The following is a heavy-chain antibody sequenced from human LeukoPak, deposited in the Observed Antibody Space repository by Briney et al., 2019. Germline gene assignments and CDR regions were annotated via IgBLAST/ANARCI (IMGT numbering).Heavy chain of an antibody. V-gene: IGHV3-53*01. Sequence: GGSLRLSCAASGFIVNNKYMTWVRQAPGKGLEWVSLIYNDGRTYYADSVKGRCTISRDNSKNTLYLQMNSLRVEDTVVYYCARGLFLSGYLDAFDIWGQGTVVTVSS. CDR1: GFIVNNKY. CDR2: IYNDGRT. D-gene: IGHD3-22*01. J-gene: IGHJ3*02. CDR3: ARGLFLSGYLDAFDI.